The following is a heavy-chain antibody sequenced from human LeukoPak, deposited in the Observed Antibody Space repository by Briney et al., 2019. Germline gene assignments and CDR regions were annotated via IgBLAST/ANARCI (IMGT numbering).Heavy chain of an antibody. CDR2: IYHSGST. D-gene: IGHD3-10*01. CDR3: ARAVEDYYGSGSQSWFDP. CDR1: GGSISSSNW. J-gene: IGHJ5*02. V-gene: IGHV4-4*02. Sequence: TSETLSLTCAVSGGSISSSNWWSWVRQPPGKGLEWIGEIYHSGSTNYNPSLKSRVTISVDKSKNQFSLKLSSVTAADTAVYYCARAVEDYYGSGSQSWFDPWGQGTLVTVSS.